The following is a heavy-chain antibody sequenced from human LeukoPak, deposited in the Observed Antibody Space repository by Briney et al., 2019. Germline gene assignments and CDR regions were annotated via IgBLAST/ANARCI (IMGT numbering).Heavy chain of an antibody. CDR1: GGSISSYY. CDR3: ARHEPSSGYYSEFDY. V-gene: IGHV4-59*05. D-gene: IGHD3-22*01. Sequence: NPSETLSLTCTVSGGSISSYYWSWIRQPAGKGLEWIGSIYYSGSTYYNPSLKSRVTISVDTSKNQFSLKLSSVTAADTAVYYCARHEPSSGYYSEFDYWGQGTLVTVSS. J-gene: IGHJ4*02. CDR2: IYYSGST.